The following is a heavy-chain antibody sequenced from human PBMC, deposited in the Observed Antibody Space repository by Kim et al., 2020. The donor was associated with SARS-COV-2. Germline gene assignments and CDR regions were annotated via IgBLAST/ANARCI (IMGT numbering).Heavy chain of an antibody. D-gene: IGHD1-26*01. CDR3: ARAPGSGSFHFDY. Sequence: SVKVSCKASGGTFSSYAISWVRQAPGQGLEWMGRIIPILGIANYAQKFQGRVTITADKSTSTAYMELSSLRSEDTAVYYCARAPGSGSFHFDYWGQGTLVTVSS. CDR1: GGTFSSYA. V-gene: IGHV1-69*04. J-gene: IGHJ4*02. CDR2: IIPILGIA.